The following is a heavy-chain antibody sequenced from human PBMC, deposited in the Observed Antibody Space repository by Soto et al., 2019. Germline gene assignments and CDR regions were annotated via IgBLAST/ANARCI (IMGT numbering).Heavy chain of an antibody. CDR2: ISAYNGNT. CDR1: AYTFTSYG. Sequence: ASVKIAIRTSAYTFTSYGSICVRQAPGQGLEWMGWISAYNGNTNYAQKLQGRVTMTTDTSTSTAYMELRSLRSDDTAVYYCARFLLSGYDPWFDPLGQGTLVTVSS. V-gene: IGHV1-18*01. J-gene: IGHJ5*02. CDR3: ARFLLSGYDPWFDP. D-gene: IGHD5-12*01.